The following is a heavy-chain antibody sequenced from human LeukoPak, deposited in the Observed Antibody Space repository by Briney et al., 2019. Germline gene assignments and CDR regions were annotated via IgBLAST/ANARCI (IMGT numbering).Heavy chain of an antibody. CDR2: ISTTGSTI. Sequence: PGGSLRLSCAASGFXFSXXSXXWVXXAPGKXXEWVSYISTTGSTIYYAASVKGRFTISRDNAKNSLYLQMNSLRDEDTAVYYCARNYGDLDYWGQGTLVTVSS. D-gene: IGHD4-17*01. CDR1: GFXFSXXS. V-gene: IGHV3-48*02. J-gene: IGHJ4*02. CDR3: ARNYGDLDY.